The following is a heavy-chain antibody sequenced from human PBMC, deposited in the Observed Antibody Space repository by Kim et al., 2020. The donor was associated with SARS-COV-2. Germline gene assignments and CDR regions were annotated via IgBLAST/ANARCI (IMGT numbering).Heavy chain of an antibody. J-gene: IGHJ4*02. CDR3: VKDRSTVANSPDY. D-gene: IGHD4-17*01. Sequence: GGSLRLSCSASGFTFSRYAMHWVRQAPGKGLEYVSTISSNGGSTHYADSVKGRFTISRENSRNTLYLQMSSLRAEDTALYYCVKDRSTVANSPDYWGQGTLVTVSS. CDR2: ISSNGGST. CDR1: GFTFSRYA. V-gene: IGHV3-64D*09.